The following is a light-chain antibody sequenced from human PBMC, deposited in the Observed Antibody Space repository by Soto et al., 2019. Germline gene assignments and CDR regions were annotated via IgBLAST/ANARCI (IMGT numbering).Light chain of an antibody. CDR3: QQYDTQHPYT. J-gene: IGKJ2*01. Sequence: DIQMTQSPSSLSASVGDRVTIACQANQDIGNYLNWYQQKPGKAPRLLIYDASNLEIGVPSRFSGSGSGTDFTFTISNLQPEDIATYYCQQYDTQHPYTFGQGTKVEL. CDR2: DAS. V-gene: IGKV1-33*01. CDR1: QDIGNY.